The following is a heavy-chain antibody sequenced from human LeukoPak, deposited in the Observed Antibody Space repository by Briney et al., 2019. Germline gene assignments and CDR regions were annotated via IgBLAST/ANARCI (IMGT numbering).Heavy chain of an antibody. CDR2: VYFRGTT. J-gene: IGHJ4*02. CDR3: ARSPGAPFDY. D-gene: IGHD7-27*01. V-gene: IGHV4-59*01. CDR1: GGSISSYY. Sequence: SETLSPTCTVSGGSISSYYWSWIRQPPGKGLEWIGYVYFRGTTNYNPSIKSRVTISVDTSKNQFSLKLTSVTAADTAVYYCARSPGAPFDYWGQGSLVTVSS.